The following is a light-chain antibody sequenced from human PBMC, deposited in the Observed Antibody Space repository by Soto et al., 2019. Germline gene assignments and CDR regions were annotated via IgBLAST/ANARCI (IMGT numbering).Light chain of an antibody. CDR1: QSIRIY. CDR2: AAS. CDR3: QQNYNTPRT. V-gene: IGKV1-39*01. J-gene: IGKJ1*01. Sequence: DIQMTQSPSSLSASVGDRVTISCRASQSIRIYLNWYQQKPGKAPKLLIYAASSLQSGVPSRFSGSGSGTDFTLTISSLQPEDFATYYCQQNYNTPRTFGQGTKVDIK.